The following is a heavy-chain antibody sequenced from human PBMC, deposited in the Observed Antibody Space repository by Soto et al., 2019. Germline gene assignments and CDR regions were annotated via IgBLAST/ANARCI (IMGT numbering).Heavy chain of an antibody. J-gene: IGHJ4*02. V-gene: IGHV5-51*01. D-gene: IGHD6-19*01. CDR1: GYTFASYW. Sequence: PGESLKISCKGSGYTFASYWIGWVRQMPGKGLEWMGIIYPGDSDTKYSPSFRGQVTMSADKSISTAYLQWTSLKASDTAMYYCATSRSVTGNFDYWGQGTLVPVSS. CDR3: ATSRSVTGNFDY. CDR2: IYPGDSDT.